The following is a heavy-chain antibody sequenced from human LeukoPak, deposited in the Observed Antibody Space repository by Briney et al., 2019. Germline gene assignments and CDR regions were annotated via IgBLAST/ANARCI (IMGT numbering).Heavy chain of an antibody. V-gene: IGHV3-23*01. CDR1: GFSFGSNW. Sequence: GGSLRLSCVASGFSFGSNWMSWVRQAPGKGLEWVSTISGSGGSTYYADSVKGRFTISRDNSKNTLYLQMNSLRAEDMAVYYCAMASSTSSGWFDPWGQGTPVTVSS. CDR2: ISGSGGST. J-gene: IGHJ5*02. D-gene: IGHD2-2*01. CDR3: AMASSTSSGWFDP.